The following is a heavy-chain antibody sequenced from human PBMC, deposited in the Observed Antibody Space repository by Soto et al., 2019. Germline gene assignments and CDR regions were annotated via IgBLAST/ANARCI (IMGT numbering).Heavy chain of an antibody. D-gene: IGHD2-15*01. J-gene: IGHJ4*02. CDR2: IYYSGST. Sequence: SETLSLTCTVSGGSISSGGYYWSWIRQHPGKGLEWIGYIYYSGSTYYNPSLKSRVTISVDASKNQFSLRLSSVTAADTAVYYCATGGNGFDFDYWGQGTPVTVSS. CDR3: ATGGNGFDFDY. V-gene: IGHV4-31*03. CDR1: GGSISSGGYY.